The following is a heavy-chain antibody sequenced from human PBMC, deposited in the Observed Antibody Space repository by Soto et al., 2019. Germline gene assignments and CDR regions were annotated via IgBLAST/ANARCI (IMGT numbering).Heavy chain of an antibody. CDR2: MNPNSGNT. CDR3: AGGHYDFWSGYYLYYYYMDV. Sequence: ASVKVSCKASGYTFTSYDINWVRQATGQGLEWMGWMNPNSGNTGYAQKFQGRVTMTRNTSISTAYMELSSLRSEDTAVYYCAGGHYDFWSGYYLYYYYMDVWGKGTTVTVSS. V-gene: IGHV1-8*01. J-gene: IGHJ6*03. CDR1: GYTFTSYD. D-gene: IGHD3-3*01.